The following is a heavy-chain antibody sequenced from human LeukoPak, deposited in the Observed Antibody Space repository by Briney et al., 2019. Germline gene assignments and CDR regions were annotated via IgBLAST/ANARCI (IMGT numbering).Heavy chain of an antibody. V-gene: IGHV3-30*02. D-gene: IGHD3-16*02. CDR2: IRYDGSNK. Sequence: GGSLRLSCAASGFTFSSYGMHWVRQAPGKGLEWVAFIRYDGSNKYYADSVKGRFTISRDNAKNSLYLQMNSLRAEDTAVYYCARDRDSYDYVWGSYPYWGQGTLVTVSS. J-gene: IGHJ4*02. CDR3: ARDRDSYDYVWGSYPY. CDR1: GFTFSSYG.